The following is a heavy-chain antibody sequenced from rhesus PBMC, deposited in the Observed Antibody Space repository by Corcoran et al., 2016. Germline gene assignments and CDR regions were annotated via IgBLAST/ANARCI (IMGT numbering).Heavy chain of an antibody. Sequence: EVPLVESGAGLVQPGGYLRLSCAASGFTFSNSWMSWVSHAQGRGLEWVARKKRKADGETADYDESVKCRFTISRYESKNTLDLQKNSLKTEDTAVYYGTVLTGVFYYWGQGVLVTVSS. D-gene: IGHD1-44*02. V-gene: IGHV3-30*02. J-gene: IGHJ4*01. CDR3: TVLTGVFYY. CDR2: KKRKADGETA. CDR1: GFTFSNSW.